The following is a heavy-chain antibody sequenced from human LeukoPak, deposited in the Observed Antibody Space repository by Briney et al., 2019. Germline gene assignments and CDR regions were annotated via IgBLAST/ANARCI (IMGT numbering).Heavy chain of an antibody. Sequence: SETLSLTCTVSGGSISSYYWSWIRQPPGKGLEWIGYIYYSGSTNYNPSLKSRVTISVDTSKNQFSLKLSSVTAADTAVYYCARDAGDLPHYDAFDIWGQGTMVTVSS. CDR1: GGSISSYY. CDR2: IYYSGST. V-gene: IGHV4-59*01. J-gene: IGHJ3*02. D-gene: IGHD3-16*01. CDR3: ARDAGDLPHYDAFDI.